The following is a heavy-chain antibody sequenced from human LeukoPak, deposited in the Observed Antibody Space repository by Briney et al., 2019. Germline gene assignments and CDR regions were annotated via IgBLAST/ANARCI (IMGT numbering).Heavy chain of an antibody. CDR1: GGSFSGYY. D-gene: IGHD6-19*01. CDR2: INHSGST. Sequence: SETLSLTCAVYGGSFSGYYWSWIRQPPGKGLEWIGEINHSGSTNYNPSLKSRVTMSVDTSKNQFSLKVSSVTAADTGVYYCARATDFSSGWLLDQWGQGSLVTVSS. CDR3: ARATDFSSGWLLDQ. J-gene: IGHJ4*02. V-gene: IGHV4-34*01.